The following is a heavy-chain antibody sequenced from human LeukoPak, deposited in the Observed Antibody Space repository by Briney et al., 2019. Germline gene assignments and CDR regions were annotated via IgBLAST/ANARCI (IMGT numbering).Heavy chain of an antibody. CDR1: GGSISSSSYY. Sequence: PSETLSLTCTVSGGSISSSSYYWGWIRQPPGKGLEWIGSIYYSGSTYYNPSLKSRVTISVDTSKNQFSLKLSSVTAADTAVYYCARGRIAARRYFDYWGQGTLVTVSS. J-gene: IGHJ4*02. CDR3: ARGRIAARRYFDY. D-gene: IGHD6-6*01. CDR2: IYYSGST. V-gene: IGHV4-39*07.